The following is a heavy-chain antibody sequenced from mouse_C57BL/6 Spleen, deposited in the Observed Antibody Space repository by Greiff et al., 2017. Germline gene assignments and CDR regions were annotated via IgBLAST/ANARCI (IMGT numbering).Heavy chain of an antibody. J-gene: IGHJ3*01. D-gene: IGHD2-4*01. V-gene: IGHV2-4*01. Sequence: QVQLQQSGPGLVQPSQSLSITCTVSGFSLTSYGVHWVRQPPGKGLEWLGVIWSGGSTDYNAAFISRLSISKDNSKSQVFFKMNSLQTDDTAIYYCAIYDYDGSWFSYWGQGTLVTVSA. CDR3: AIYDYDGSWFSY. CDR1: GFSLTSYG. CDR2: IWSGGST.